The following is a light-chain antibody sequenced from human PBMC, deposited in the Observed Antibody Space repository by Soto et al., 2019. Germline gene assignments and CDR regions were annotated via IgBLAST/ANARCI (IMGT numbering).Light chain of an antibody. CDR2: EVS. V-gene: IGLV2-8*01. CDR1: SSDVGDYNY. Sequence: QSVLTQPPSASGSPGQSVTISCTGTSSDVGDYNYVSWYQQHPGKAPKLMTYEVSKRPSGVPDRFSGSKSGNTASLTVSGLQAEDESDYYCGSYSSTDTPFVFGTGTKITVL. J-gene: IGLJ1*01. CDR3: GSYSSTDTPFV.